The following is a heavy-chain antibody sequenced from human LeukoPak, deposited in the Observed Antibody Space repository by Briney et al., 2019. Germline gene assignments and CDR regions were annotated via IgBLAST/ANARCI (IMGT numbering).Heavy chain of an antibody. J-gene: IGHJ4*02. V-gene: IGHV3-23*01. CDR3: AKDPYYDFWSGYYSAPSFDY. D-gene: IGHD3-3*01. Sequence: PGGSLRLSCAASGFTFSSYAMSWVRQAPGKGLEWVSAISGSGGSTYYADSVKGRFTISRDNSKNTLYLQMNSLRAEDTAVYYCAKDPYYDFWSGYYSAPSFDYWGQGTLVTVSS. CDR2: ISGSGGST. CDR1: GFTFSSYA.